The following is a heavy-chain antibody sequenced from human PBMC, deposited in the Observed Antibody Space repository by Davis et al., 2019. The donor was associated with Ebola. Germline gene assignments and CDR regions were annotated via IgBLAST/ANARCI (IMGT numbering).Heavy chain of an antibody. CDR2: ISAYNGNT. Sequence: SVTVSRLASVYTCIRYGISWVRQLPGQGLEWMGWISAYNGNTIYPQKLQGRVTMTTDTSTSTAYMELRSLRSDDTAVYYCARDFSGGSCYDYWGQGTLVTVS. CDR1: VYTCIRYG. CDR3: ARDFSGGSCYDY. J-gene: IGHJ4*02. V-gene: IGHV1-18*01. D-gene: IGHD2-15*01.